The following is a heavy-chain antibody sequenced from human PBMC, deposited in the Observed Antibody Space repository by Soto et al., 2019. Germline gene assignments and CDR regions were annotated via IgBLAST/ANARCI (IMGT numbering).Heavy chain of an antibody. CDR2: INPSGGST. CDR1: GYTFTSYY. D-gene: IGHD3-3*01. CDR3: ARDSNFDFWSGPTLYYFEY. J-gene: IGHJ4*02. V-gene: IGHV1-46*03. Sequence: AASVKVSCKASGYTFTSYYMHWVRQAPGQGLEWMGIINPSGGSTSYAQKFQGRVTMTRDTSTSTVYMELSSLRSEDTAVYYCARDSNFDFWSGPTLYYFEYWGQGTLVTLSS.